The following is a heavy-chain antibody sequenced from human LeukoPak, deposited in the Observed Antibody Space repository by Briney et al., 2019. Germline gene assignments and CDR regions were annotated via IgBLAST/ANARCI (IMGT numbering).Heavy chain of an antibody. J-gene: IGHJ5*02. CDR2: INPSSGGT. CDR1: GYTFTGYY. CDR3: ARDHDFWSGYYQFDP. D-gene: IGHD3-3*01. V-gene: IGHV1-2*02. Sequence: GASVKVSCKASGYTFTGYYMHWVRQAPGQGLEWMGWINPSSGGTNYAQKFQGRVTMTRDTSISTAYMELSRLRSDDTAVYYCARDHDFWSGYYQFDPWGQGTLVTVSS.